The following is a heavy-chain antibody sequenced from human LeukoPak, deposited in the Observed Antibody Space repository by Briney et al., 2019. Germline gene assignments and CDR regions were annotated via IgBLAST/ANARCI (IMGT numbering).Heavy chain of an antibody. J-gene: IGHJ4*02. CDR2: ISGSGNSP. D-gene: IGHD3-22*01. CDR1: GFIFDDYT. V-gene: IGHV3-23*01. CDR3: AKLPYYGSSSAPDY. Sequence: GGSLRLSCAASGFIFDDYTMHWVRQAPGKGLEWVSVISGSGNSPYYADSVKGRFTISRDNSKNTLYLQMNSLRAEDTAVYYCAKLPYYGSSSAPDYWGQGTLVTVSS.